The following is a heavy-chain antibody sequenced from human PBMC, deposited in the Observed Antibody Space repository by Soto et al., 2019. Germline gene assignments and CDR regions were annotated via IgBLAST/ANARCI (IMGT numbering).Heavy chain of an antibody. D-gene: IGHD2-2*01. Sequence: GESLKISCKGSGYSFANYWIGWVRQMPGKGLEWMGIIYPDDSHTKYSPSFQGQVTISADKSISTAYVQWSGLKASDTAMYYCAAPIVLVLPAIGDHYFYGMDLWGQGSTVTGSS. J-gene: IGHJ6*02. CDR3: AAPIVLVLPAIGDHYFYGMDL. CDR2: IYPDDSHT. V-gene: IGHV5-51*01. CDR1: GYSFANYW.